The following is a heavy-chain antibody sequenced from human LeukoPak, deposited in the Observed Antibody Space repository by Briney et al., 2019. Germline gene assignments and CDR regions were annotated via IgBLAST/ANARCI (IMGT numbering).Heavy chain of an antibody. V-gene: IGHV4-59*01. J-gene: IGHJ5*02. CDR1: VDPISSVY. D-gene: IGHD1-1*01. Sequence: SETLSLTCTVSVDPISSVYWIWTRQPPGKGLEWIGYIYYSGSTNYNPSLKSRVTISVDTSKNQFSLKLSSVTAADTAVYYCPRHGTSATNDNWFDPWGQGTLVTVSS. CDR3: PRHGTSATNDNWFDP. CDR2: IYYSGST.